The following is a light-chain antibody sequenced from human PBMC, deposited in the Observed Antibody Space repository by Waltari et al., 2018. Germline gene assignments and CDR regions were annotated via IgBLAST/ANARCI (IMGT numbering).Light chain of an antibody. Sequence: AIRMTQSPSSFSASTGDRVTITCRASQDIFSYLAWYQQKPGEAPKLLIYAASTLQSGVPSRFSGSGSGTDVTLSISSLQSEDFATYYCQQYYTFLLTFGGGTKVEIK. CDR2: AAS. J-gene: IGKJ4*01. CDR3: QQYYTFLLT. CDR1: QDIFSY. V-gene: IGKV1-8*01.